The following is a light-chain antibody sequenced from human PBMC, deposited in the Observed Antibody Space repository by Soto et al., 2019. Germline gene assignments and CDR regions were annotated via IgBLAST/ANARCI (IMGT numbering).Light chain of an antibody. CDR3: ISYRGSDTPYV. V-gene: IGLV2-14*01. CDR1: SSDIGSYNY. J-gene: IGLJ1*01. CDR2: EVR. Sequence: QSALTQPAAVSGSPGQSITISCTGTSSDIGSYNYVAWYQQFPGKTPKLIIYEVRNRPSGVSFRFSGSKSGNTASLTISGLQAEDEADYYCISYRGSDTPYVFGTGTKVTVL.